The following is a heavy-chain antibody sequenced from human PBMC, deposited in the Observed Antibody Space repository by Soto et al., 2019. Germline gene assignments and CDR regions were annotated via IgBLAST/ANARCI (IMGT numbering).Heavy chain of an antibody. D-gene: IGHD1-26*01. CDR2: ISYDGSNK. Sequence: QVQLVESGGGVVQPGRSLRLSCAASGFTFSSYAMHWVRQAPGKGLEWVAAISYDGSNKYYADSVKGRFTISRDNSENTLYLQMNSLRAEDTAVYYCARDAGYLNGSYFWFDPWGQGTLVTVSS. V-gene: IGHV3-30-3*01. CDR3: ARDAGYLNGSYFWFDP. CDR1: GFTFSSYA. J-gene: IGHJ5*02.